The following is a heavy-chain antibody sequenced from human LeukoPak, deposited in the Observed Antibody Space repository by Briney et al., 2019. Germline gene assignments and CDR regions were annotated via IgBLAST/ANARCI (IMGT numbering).Heavy chain of an antibody. CDR3: ARDPSNTSGWNIWFDF. Sequence: ASVKVSCKASGYTFKNYGISWARQAPGQGLEWMGWISTYNGDTKHAQKVQGRLTLTADASTSTAYMELRGLRSDDTAVYYCARDPSNTSGWNIWFDFWGQGTLVTVSS. CDR2: ISTYNGDT. V-gene: IGHV1-18*04. J-gene: IGHJ5*01. CDR1: GYTFKNYG. D-gene: IGHD6-19*01.